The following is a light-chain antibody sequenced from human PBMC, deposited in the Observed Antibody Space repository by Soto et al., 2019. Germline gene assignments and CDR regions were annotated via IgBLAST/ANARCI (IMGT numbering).Light chain of an antibody. V-gene: IGKV3-20*01. CDR3: QQYGSSYPWT. CDR1: QSVSSNY. J-gene: IGKJ1*01. CDR2: GAS. Sequence: EIVLTQYPGTLSFSPPERACLXCRASQSVSSNYLAWYQQKPGQAPRLLIYGASSRATGIPDRFSGSGSGTDFTLTIRRLEPEDFAVYYCQQYGSSYPWTFGQGTKVDIK.